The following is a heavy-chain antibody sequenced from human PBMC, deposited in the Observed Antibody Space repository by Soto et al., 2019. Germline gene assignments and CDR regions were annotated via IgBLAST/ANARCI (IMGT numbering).Heavy chain of an antibody. D-gene: IGHD6-13*01. CDR1: GFTFSSYS. J-gene: IGHJ4*02. CDR3: AKDRGSSPRNYFDY. Sequence: GGSLRLSCAASGFTFSSYSMNWVRQAPGTGLEWVSYISSSSSTIYYADSVKGRFTISRDNAKNSLYLQMNNLRAEDTAVYYCAKDRGSSPRNYFDYWGQGTLGTVSS. CDR2: ISSSSSTI. V-gene: IGHV3-48*01.